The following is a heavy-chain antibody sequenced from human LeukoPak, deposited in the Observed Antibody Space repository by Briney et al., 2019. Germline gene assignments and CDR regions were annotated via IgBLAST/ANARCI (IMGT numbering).Heavy chain of an antibody. CDR1: GFTFSDYT. Sequence: GGSLRLSCAASGFTFSDYTMNWVRQAPGKGLEWVSSISSTSSNIYYADSGKGRFTISRDNAKKSPYLQMNSLRAEDTAVYYCAKVAGGYYYMDVWGKGTTVTVSS. J-gene: IGHJ6*03. CDR2: ISSTSSNI. V-gene: IGHV3-21*01. CDR3: AKVAGGYYYMDV.